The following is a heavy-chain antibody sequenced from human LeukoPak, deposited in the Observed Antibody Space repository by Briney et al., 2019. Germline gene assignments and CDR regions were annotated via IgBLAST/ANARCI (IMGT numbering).Heavy chain of an antibody. D-gene: IGHD2-15*01. V-gene: IGHV1-2*02. CDR3: AREPNYIGSYWEFDY. CDR2: INPNSGGT. Sequence: ASLKVSCKASGYTFTGYDMHWVRQAPGQGLEWMGWINPNSGGTNYAQKFQGRVTMTRDTSISTAYMELSRLRSDDTAVYYCAREPNYIGSYWEFDYWGQGTLVTVSS. J-gene: IGHJ4*02. CDR1: GYTFTGYD.